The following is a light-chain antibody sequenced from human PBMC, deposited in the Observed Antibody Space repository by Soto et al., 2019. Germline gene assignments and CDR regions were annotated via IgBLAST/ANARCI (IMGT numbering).Light chain of an antibody. J-gene: IGKJ1*01. CDR2: GAS. CDR3: QQYNNWGT. CDR1: QTISTN. V-gene: IGKV3-15*01. Sequence: EIVMTQSPATLSVSPGERVTLSCRASQTISTNLAWYQQKPGQGPRLLIYGASTRATGIPVRFSGSGSGTEFTLTISSLQSEDFAIYYCQQYNNWGTFGQGTKVEIK.